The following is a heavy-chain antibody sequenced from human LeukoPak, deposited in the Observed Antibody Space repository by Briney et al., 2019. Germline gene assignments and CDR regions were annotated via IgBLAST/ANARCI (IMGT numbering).Heavy chain of an antibody. V-gene: IGHV3-9*01. Sequence: GRSLRLSCAASGFTFDDYAMHWVRQAPGKGLEWVSGISWNSGSIGYAGSVKGRFTISRDNAKNSLYLQMNSLRAEDTALYYCAKDLDRLHYYYMDVWGKGTTVTVSS. CDR1: GFTFDDYA. D-gene: IGHD1-14*01. CDR3: AKDLDRLHYYYMDV. CDR2: ISWNSGSI. J-gene: IGHJ6*03.